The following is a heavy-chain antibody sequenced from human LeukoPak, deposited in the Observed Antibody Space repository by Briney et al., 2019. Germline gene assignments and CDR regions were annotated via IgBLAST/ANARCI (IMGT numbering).Heavy chain of an antibody. J-gene: IGHJ6*03. V-gene: IGHV1-2*02. CDR3: ARSSPYYYDSPYYYMDV. Sequence: GASVTVSCTASGYTFTGYYMHWVRQAPGQGLEWMGWINPNSGGTNYAQKFQGRVTMTRDTSISTAYMELSRLRSDDTAVYYCARSSPYYYDSPYYYMDVWGKGTTVTVSS. D-gene: IGHD3-22*01. CDR1: GYTFTGYY. CDR2: INPNSGGT.